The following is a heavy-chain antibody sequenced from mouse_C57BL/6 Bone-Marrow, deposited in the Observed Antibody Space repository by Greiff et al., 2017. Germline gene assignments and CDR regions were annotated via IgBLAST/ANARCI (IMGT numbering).Heavy chain of an antibody. CDR2: IDPENGDT. CDR3: TTCYGSSYWYFDV. CDR1: GFNIKDDY. J-gene: IGHJ1*03. V-gene: IGHV14-4*01. Sequence: EVQLQQSGAELVRPGASVKLSCTASGFNIKDDYMHWVKQRPEQGLEWIGWIDPENGDTEYASKFQGKATITADTSSNTAYLQLSSLTSEDTAVYYSTTCYGSSYWYFDVWGTGTTVTVSS. D-gene: IGHD1-1*01.